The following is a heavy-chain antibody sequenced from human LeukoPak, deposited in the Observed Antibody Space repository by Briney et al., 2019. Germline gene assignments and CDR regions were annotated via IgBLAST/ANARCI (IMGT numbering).Heavy chain of an antibody. Sequence: PGGSLRLSCAASGFTFDDYAMHWVRQAPGKGLEWVSGISWNSGSIVYADSVKGRFTISRDNAKNSLYLQMNSLRAEDTALYNCAKGGPGYSSGYRYFDYWGQGTLVTVSS. CDR3: AKGGPGYSSGYRYFDY. V-gene: IGHV3-9*01. CDR1: GFTFDDYA. CDR2: ISWNSGSI. D-gene: IGHD6-19*01. J-gene: IGHJ4*02.